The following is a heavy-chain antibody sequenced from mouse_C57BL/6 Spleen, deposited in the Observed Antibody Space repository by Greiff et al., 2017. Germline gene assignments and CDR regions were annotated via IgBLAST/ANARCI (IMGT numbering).Heavy chain of an antibody. CDR1: GYTFTSYW. D-gene: IGHD1-1*01. CDR2: IHPNSGST. V-gene: IGHV1-64*01. Sequence: VQLQQPGAELVKPGASVKLSCKASGYTFTSYWMHWVKQRPGQGLEWIGMIHPNSGSTNYNEKFKSKATLTVDKSSSTAYMQLSSLTSEDSAVYTCARRGDGSSRFWYFDVWGTGTTVTVSS. CDR3: ARRGDGSSRFWYFDV. J-gene: IGHJ1*03.